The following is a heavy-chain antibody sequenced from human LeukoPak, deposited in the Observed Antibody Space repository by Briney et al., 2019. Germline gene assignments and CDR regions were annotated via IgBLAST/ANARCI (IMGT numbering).Heavy chain of an antibody. CDR1: GVSINSFY. Sequence: SVTLSLTCTVSGVSINSFYWSWIRQPPGKGLEWLGYIYDSGSTNYKPSLKSRVTMSVDTSKNQLSLKLSSVTAADTAVYYCARTVHYSSGWSPTYYFDYWGQGTPVTVSS. CDR3: ARTVHYSSGWSPTYYFDY. D-gene: IGHD6-19*01. V-gene: IGHV4-59*01. J-gene: IGHJ4*02. CDR2: IYDSGST.